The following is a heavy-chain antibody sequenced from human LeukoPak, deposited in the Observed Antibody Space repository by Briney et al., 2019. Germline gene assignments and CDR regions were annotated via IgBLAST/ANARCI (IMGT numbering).Heavy chain of an antibody. CDR2: INSSGGST. D-gene: IGHD1-26*01. CDR1: GYTFTSYY. Sequence: ASVKVSCKASGYTFTSYYMHWVRQAPGQGLEWMGIINSSGGSTSYAQKFQGRVTMTRDTSTSTVYMELSSLRSEDTAVYYCARDSEHDYFDYWGQGTLVTVSS. CDR3: ARDSEHDYFDY. V-gene: IGHV1-46*01. J-gene: IGHJ4*02.